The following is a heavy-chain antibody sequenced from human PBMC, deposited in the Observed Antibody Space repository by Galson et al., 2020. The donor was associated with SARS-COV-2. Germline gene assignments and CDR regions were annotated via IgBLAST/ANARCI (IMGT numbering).Heavy chain of an antibody. V-gene: IGHV4-39*01. D-gene: IGHD4-17*01. CDR2: IYYSGST. Sequence: SETLSLTCTVSGGSISSSSYYWGWIRQPPGKGLEWIGSIYYSGSTYYNPSLKSRVTISVDTSKNQFSLKLSSVTAADTAVYYCADSYGDYGAWFDPWGQGTLVTVSS. J-gene: IGHJ5*02. CDR1: GGSISSSSYY. CDR3: ADSYGDYGAWFDP.